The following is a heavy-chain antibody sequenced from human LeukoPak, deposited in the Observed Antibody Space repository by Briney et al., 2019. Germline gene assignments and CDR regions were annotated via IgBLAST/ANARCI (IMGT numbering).Heavy chain of an antibody. V-gene: IGHV1-18*01. J-gene: IGHJ5*02. CDR2: ISAYNGNT. Sequence: GASVKVSCKASGYTFTSYGIIWVRQAPGQGLEWMGWISAYNGNTNYAQKLQGRVTMTTDTSTSTAYMELRSLRSDDTAVYYCARSAVLRYFDWLPTGHWFDPWGHGTLVTVSS. D-gene: IGHD3-9*01. CDR3: ARSAVLRYFDWLPTGHWFDP. CDR1: GYTFTSYG.